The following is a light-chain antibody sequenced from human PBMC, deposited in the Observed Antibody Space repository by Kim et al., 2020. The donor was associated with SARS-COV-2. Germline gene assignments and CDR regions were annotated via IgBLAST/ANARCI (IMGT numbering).Light chain of an antibody. V-gene: IGKV1-39*01. CDR3: QQSDSTPYT. CDR1: QSISSY. J-gene: IGKJ2*01. CDR2: AAS. Sequence: SASVADRVTITCLTRQSISSYLNRYQQQPGKAPKLLIYAASSLQSGVPSRFSGSGSGTDFTLTISSLQPEDVATYYCQQSDSTPYTFGQGTKLEI.